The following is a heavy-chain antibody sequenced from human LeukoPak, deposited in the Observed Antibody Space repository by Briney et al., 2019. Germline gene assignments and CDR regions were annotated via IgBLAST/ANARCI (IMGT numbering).Heavy chain of an antibody. CDR3: TTDLGLTMIRGVIVY. D-gene: IGHD3-10*01. V-gene: IGHV3-15*01. CDR1: GFTFTNAW. CDR2: IKSKGDGETT. J-gene: IGHJ4*02. Sequence: PGGSLRLSCAASGFTFTNAWMTWVRQAPGKGLEWVGRIKSKGDGETTDYAAPVKGRFSMSRDDSKATTYLQMYSLEAEDTAVYYCTTDLGLTMIRGVIVYWGQGALVTVSS.